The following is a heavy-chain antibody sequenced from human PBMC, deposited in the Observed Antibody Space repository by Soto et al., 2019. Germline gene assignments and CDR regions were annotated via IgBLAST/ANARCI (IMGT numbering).Heavy chain of an antibody. CDR2: ISGYNGDT. CDR1: GYIVSRYG. CDR3: AKNGQPPYYYYGLDV. V-gene: IGHV1-18*01. Sequence: PSVKVSCKASGYIVSRYGISWVGQAPGQGLEWMGWISGYNGDTNYAQKFQGRVTMTIDTSTTTAYMELRSLTSDDTAVYYCAKNGQPPYYYYGLDVWGQGTTVTVSS. D-gene: IGHD2-8*01. J-gene: IGHJ6*02.